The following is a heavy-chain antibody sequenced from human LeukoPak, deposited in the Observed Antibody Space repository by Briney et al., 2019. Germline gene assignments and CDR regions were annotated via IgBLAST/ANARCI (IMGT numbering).Heavy chain of an antibody. J-gene: IGHJ4*02. CDR2: INHSGST. CDR1: GGSFSGYY. V-gene: IGHV4-34*01. CDR3: ARGSEYYYDSSGFDY. D-gene: IGHD3-22*01. Sequence: SKTLSLTCAVYGGSFSGYYWSWFRQPPGKGLEWIGEINHSGSTNYNPSLKSRVTISVDTSKNQFSLKLSSVTAADTAVYYCARGSEYYYDSSGFDYWGQGTLVTVSS.